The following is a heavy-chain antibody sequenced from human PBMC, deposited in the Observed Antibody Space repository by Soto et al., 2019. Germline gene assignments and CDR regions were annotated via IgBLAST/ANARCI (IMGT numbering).Heavy chain of an antibody. CDR1: GGSFSGYY. Sequence: PSETLSLTCAVYGGSFSGYYWSWIRQPPGKGLEWIGEINHSGSTNYNPSLKSRVTISVDTSKNQFSLKLSSVTAADTAVYYCASSIAAAPDWFDPWGQGTLVTVSS. V-gene: IGHV4-34*01. CDR3: ASSIAAAPDWFDP. D-gene: IGHD6-13*01. CDR2: INHSGST. J-gene: IGHJ5*02.